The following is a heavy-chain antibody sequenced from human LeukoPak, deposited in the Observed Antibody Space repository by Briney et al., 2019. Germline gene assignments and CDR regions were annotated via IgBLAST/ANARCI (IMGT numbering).Heavy chain of an antibody. J-gene: IGHJ5*02. V-gene: IGHV1-8*01. CDR1: GYTFTSYD. CDR3: ARGVIVVVPAARSLTFDP. D-gene: IGHD2-2*01. CDR2: MNPNSGNT. Sequence: ASVKVSCTASGYTFTSYDINWVRQATGQGLEWMGWMNPNSGNTGYAQKFQGRVTMTRNTSISTAYMELSSLRSEDTAVYYCARGVIVVVPAARSLTFDPWGQGTLVTVSS.